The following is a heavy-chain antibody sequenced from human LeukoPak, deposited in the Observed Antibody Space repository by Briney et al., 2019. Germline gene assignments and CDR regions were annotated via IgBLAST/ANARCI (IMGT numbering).Heavy chain of an antibody. CDR3: ARDRLGHYYDSSGPIDY. CDR1: GFTFSSSW. V-gene: IGHV3-7*03. D-gene: IGHD3-22*01. J-gene: IGHJ4*02. CDR2: IKPDGSEK. Sequence: GGSLRLSCAASGFTFSSSWMSWVRQAPGKGLEWVANIKPDGSEKYYVDSVKGRFTISRDNSKNTLYLQMNSLRAEDTAVYYCARDRLGHYYDSSGPIDYWGQGTLVTVSS.